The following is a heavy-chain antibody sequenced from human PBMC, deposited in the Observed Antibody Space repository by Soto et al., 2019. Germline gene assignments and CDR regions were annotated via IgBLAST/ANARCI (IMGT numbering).Heavy chain of an antibody. Sequence: GGSLRLSCAASGFTFSTYAMSWVRQAPGKGLEWVSMITVSGGRTYYADSVKGRFTIYRDNSKNTLYLQMNSLRAKDTAVFYCAKVMYDWKSSAFDSWGQGTLVTVSS. V-gene: IGHV3-23*01. CDR1: GFTFSTYA. D-gene: IGHD3-16*01. J-gene: IGHJ4*02. CDR3: AKVMYDWKSSAFDS. CDR2: ITVSGGRT.